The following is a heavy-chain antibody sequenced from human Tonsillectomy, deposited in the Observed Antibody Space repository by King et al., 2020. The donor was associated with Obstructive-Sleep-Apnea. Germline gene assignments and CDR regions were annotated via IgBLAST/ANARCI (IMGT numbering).Heavy chain of an antibody. CDR3: ARDEFTWGYYYDSSGF. J-gene: IGHJ4*02. V-gene: IGHV3-30-3*01. CDR2: ISYDGSNK. Sequence: VQLVESGGGVVQPGRSLRLSCAASGFTFSSYAMHWVRQAPGKGLEWVAVISYDGSNKYYADSVKGRFTISRDNSKNTLYLQMNSLRAEDTAVYYCARDEFTWGYYYDSSGFWGQGTLVTVSS. D-gene: IGHD3-22*01. CDR1: GFTFSSYA.